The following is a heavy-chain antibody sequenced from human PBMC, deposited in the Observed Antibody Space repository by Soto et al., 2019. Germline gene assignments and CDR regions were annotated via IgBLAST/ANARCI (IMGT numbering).Heavy chain of an antibody. J-gene: IGHJ6*02. CDR1: GGTFSSYA. V-gene: IGHV1-69*13. Sequence: VASVKVSCKASGGTFSSYAISWVRQAPGQGLEWMGGIIPIFGTANYAQKFQGRVTITADESTSTAYMELSSLRSEDTAVYYCARDRRIAAHSYGMDVWGQGTTVTVSS. CDR3: ARDRRIAAHSYGMDV. CDR2: IIPIFGTA. D-gene: IGHD6-6*01.